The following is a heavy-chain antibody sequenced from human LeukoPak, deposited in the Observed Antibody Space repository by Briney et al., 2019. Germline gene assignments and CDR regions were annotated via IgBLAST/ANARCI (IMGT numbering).Heavy chain of an antibody. J-gene: IGHJ6*02. V-gene: IGHV4-39*07. Sequence: PSETLSLTCTVSGGSISSNDYYWDWIRQPPGMGLEYIGSIYYSGSTYYNPSLKSRVTISVDTSKNQFSLKLSSVTAADTAVYYCARGVRSVRAAAGTHLRYYYGMDVWGQGTTVTVSS. CDR2: IYYSGST. D-gene: IGHD6-13*01. CDR3: ARGVRSVRAAAGTHLRYYYGMDV. CDR1: GGSISSNDYY.